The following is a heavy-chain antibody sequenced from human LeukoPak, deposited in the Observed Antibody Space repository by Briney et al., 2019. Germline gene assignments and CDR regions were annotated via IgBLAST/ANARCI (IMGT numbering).Heavy chain of an antibody. CDR2: INPSGGST. CDR3: ARERILRRGFDY. V-gene: IGHV1-46*01. J-gene: IGHJ4*02. D-gene: IGHD2-15*01. CDR1: GYTFTSYY. Sequence: APVKVSCKASGYTFTSYYMHWVRQAPGQGLEWMGIINPSGGSTSYAQKFQGRVTMTRDTSTSTVYMELSSLRSEDTAVYYCARERILRRGFDYWGQGTLVTVSS.